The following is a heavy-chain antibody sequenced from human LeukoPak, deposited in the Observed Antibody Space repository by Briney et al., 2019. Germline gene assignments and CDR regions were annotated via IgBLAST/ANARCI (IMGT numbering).Heavy chain of an antibody. D-gene: IGHD6-19*01. CDR1: GGSISSYY. CDR2: IYYSGST. Sequence: SETLSLTCTVSGGSISSYYCSWIRQPPGKGLEWIGYIYYSGSTNYNPSLKSRVTISVDTSKNQFSLKLSSVTAADTAVYYCARENEQWLVFDYWGQGTLVTVSS. CDR3: ARENEQWLVFDY. J-gene: IGHJ4*02. V-gene: IGHV4-59*01.